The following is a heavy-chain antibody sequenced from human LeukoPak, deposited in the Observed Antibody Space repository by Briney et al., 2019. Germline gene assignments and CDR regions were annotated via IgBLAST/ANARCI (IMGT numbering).Heavy chain of an antibody. CDR2: ISSSSSYI. J-gene: IGHJ4*02. CDR3: AREGGGYSYGFPDY. V-gene: IGHV3-21*01. CDR1: GFPFSSYS. D-gene: IGHD5-18*01. Sequence: PGGSLTLSCAASGFPFSSYSMNWLRQAPGKGLEWVSSISSSSSYIYYADSVKGRFTISRDNAKNSLYLQMNCLRAEDTAVYYCAREGGGYSYGFPDYWGQGTLVTVSS.